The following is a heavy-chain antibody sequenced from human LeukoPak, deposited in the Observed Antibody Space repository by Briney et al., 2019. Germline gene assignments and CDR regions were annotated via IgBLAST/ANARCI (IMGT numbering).Heavy chain of an antibody. D-gene: IGHD2-2*02. V-gene: IGHV1-46*01. CDR1: GYTFTSYG. J-gene: IGHJ4*02. Sequence: APVKVSCKASGYTFTSYGISWVRQAPGQGLEWMGIINPSGGSTSYAQKFQGRVTMTRDTSTSTVYMELSSLRSEDTAVYYCATASIVVVPAAIENWGQGTLVTVSS. CDR3: ATASIVVVPAAIEN. CDR2: INPSGGST.